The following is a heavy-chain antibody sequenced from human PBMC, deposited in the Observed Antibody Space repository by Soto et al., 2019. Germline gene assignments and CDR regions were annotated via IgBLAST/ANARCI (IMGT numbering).Heavy chain of an antibody. CDR1: GFTFSGSA. CDR3: TTHNNWNSLWYYYGMDV. Sequence: GGSLRLSCAASGFTFSGSAMHWVRQASGKGLEWVGRIRSKANSYATAYAASVKGRLTISRDDSKNTAYLQMNSLKTEDTAVYYCTTHNNWNSLWYYYGMDVWGQGTTVTVSS. V-gene: IGHV3-73*01. J-gene: IGHJ6*02. D-gene: IGHD1-7*01. CDR2: IRSKANSYAT.